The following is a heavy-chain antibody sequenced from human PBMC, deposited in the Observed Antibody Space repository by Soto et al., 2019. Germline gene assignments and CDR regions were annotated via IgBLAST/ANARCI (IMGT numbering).Heavy chain of an antibody. CDR1: GDTFSKYA. CDR2: VIPLFRTT. CDR3: CPLQPSTILGRHGMDV. D-gene: IGHD1-1*01. V-gene: IGHV1-69*13. Sequence: SVKVSCKASGDTFSKYAITWVRQAPGQGLEWVGGVIPLFRTTNYAQKFQGRVTITADESTTTAYMELSSLRSEDTAVYYWCPLQPSTILGRHGMDVWGQGTTVTVSS. J-gene: IGHJ6*02.